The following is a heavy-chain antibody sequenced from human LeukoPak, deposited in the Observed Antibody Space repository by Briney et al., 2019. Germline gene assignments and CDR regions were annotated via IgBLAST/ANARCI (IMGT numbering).Heavy chain of an antibody. D-gene: IGHD1-26*01. V-gene: IGHV5-51*01. J-gene: IGHJ4*02. Sequence: GESLKISCKASGYSFTSQWVAWVRQMPGKGLELMGIIFPGDSDTRYSPSFQGQVTLSADKSISTASLQWSSLKASDTAIYYCATALAATTGLDYWGQGTLVTVSS. CDR3: ATALAATTGLDY. CDR2: IFPGDSDT. CDR1: GYSFTSQW.